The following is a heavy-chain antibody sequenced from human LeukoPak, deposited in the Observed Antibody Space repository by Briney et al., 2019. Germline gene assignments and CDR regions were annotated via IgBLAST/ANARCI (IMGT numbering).Heavy chain of an antibody. J-gene: IGHJ3*02. Sequence: SETLSLTCTVSGGSISSSSYYWGWVRHPPGKGLEWIGSIRYTHTGSTYYNPSLKSRVTISGDTSKNQFSLKLTSVTAADTAVYYCSRRPITMNAFDIWGQGTMVTVSS. CDR2: IRYTHTGST. CDR1: GGSISSSSYY. D-gene: IGHD3-22*01. V-gene: IGHV4-39*01. CDR3: SRRPITMNAFDI.